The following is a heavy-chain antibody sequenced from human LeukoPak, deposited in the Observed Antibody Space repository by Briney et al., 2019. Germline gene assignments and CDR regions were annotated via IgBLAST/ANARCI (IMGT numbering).Heavy chain of an antibody. V-gene: IGHV3-7*01. CDR1: GFTFSSSW. D-gene: IGHD1-7*01. J-gene: IGHJ4*02. CDR3: ARAPSFGTVDY. CDR2: IKPDGSAG. Sequence: PGESLRLSCAASGFTFSSSWMSWVRQAPGKGLEWVANIKPDGSAGYYVGSAEGRFIVSRDNANNYLYLHMGSLRAEDTAFYYWARAPSFGTVDYGGQGALVTVSS.